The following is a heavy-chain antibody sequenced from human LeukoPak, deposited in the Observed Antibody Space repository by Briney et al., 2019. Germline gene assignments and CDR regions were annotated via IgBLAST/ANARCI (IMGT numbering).Heavy chain of an antibody. Sequence: GGSLRLSCVGSGFTFTTYWMSWVRQAPGKGLEWVANIKQDGSEKYYVDSVKGRFTISRDNANNSLYLQMNSLRAEDTAVYYCARDGDSELPGYFDYWGQGTLVTVSS. D-gene: IGHD1-26*01. V-gene: IGHV3-7*01. CDR1: GFTFTTYW. CDR2: IKQDGSEK. J-gene: IGHJ4*02. CDR3: ARDGDSELPGYFDY.